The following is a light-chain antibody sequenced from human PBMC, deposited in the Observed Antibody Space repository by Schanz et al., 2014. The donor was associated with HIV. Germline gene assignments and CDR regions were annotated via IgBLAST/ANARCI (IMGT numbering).Light chain of an antibody. CDR2: EVV. Sequence: QSALTQPPSASGSPGQSVTISCTGASSDVGAYDYVSWYQRLPGKAPKLIIFEVVKRPSGVPDRFSGSKSGNTASLTVSGLQAEDEADYYCSSYAGRNTYVFGTGTKVTVL. CDR1: SSDVGAYDY. J-gene: IGLJ1*01. CDR3: SSYAGRNTYV. V-gene: IGLV2-8*01.